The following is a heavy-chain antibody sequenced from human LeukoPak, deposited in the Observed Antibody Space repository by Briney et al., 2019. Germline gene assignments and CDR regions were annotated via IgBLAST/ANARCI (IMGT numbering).Heavy chain of an antibody. CDR1: GFTFSSYG. Sequence: QPGGSLRLSCAASGFTFSSYGMHWVRQAPGKGLEWVAVISYDGSNKYYADSVKGRFTISRDNSKNTLYLQMNSLRAEDTAVYYCARDLEVFDMWGQGTKVTVSS. J-gene: IGHJ3*02. D-gene: IGHD1-1*01. CDR2: ISYDGSNK. V-gene: IGHV3-30*03. CDR3: ARDLEVFDM.